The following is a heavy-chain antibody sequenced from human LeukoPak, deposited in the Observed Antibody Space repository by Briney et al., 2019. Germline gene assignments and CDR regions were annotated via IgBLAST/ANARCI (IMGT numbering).Heavy chain of an antibody. Sequence: SETLSLTCTVSDDSISDYYRGWIRQPPGKGLEWIGYFHNSGTSTYNPSLTSRVTISADTSKNHFSLKLNSVTAADTAIYYCAGGVFYYTLGRTGWFDPWGQGALVTVSS. J-gene: IGHJ5*02. CDR1: DDSISDYY. CDR3: AGGVFYYTLGRTGWFDP. D-gene: IGHD3-3*01. CDR2: FHNSGTS. V-gene: IGHV4-59*12.